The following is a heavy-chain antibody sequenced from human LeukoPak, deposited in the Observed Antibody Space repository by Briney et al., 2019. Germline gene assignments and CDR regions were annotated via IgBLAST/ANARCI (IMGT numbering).Heavy chain of an antibody. CDR3: VKARTGYYGDY. J-gene: IGHJ4*02. CDR2: ISYDGSVK. Sequence: GGSLRLSCAASGFTFSHFAMHWVRQTPGKGLEWVATISYDGSVKYYADSVKGRFTISRDDSMNTLYLQMNSLRDEDTALYYCVKARTGYYGDYWGQGTLVTVSA. CDR1: GFTFSHFA. V-gene: IGHV3-30*03. D-gene: IGHD1-26*01.